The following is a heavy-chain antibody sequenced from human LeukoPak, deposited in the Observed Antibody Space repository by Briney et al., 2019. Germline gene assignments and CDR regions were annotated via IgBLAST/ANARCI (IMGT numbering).Heavy chain of an antibody. CDR1: VYTHTDYY. CDR3: ARDIVVVEAATSCYYGMDV. J-gene: IGHJ6*02. Sequence: ASVKDSCLSCVYTHTDYYMHWVRPARGQGLEGMGWINPNRGGTHYAQRLQGRATQNLDTPLRTACMELGRLRYNHTPGYFCARDIVVVEAATSCYYGMDVWGQGTTVTVSS. V-gene: IGHV1-2*02. CDR2: INPNRGGT. D-gene: IGHD2-15*01.